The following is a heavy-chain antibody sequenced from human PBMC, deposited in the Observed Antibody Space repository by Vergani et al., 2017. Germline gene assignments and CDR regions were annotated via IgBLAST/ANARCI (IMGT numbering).Heavy chain of an antibody. CDR2: IYNSGNG. D-gene: IGHD3-16*01. Sequence: QMQLQESGPGLVKASETLSLTCTVPGDSIISRSYYWGWIRQPPGKGGEWIGSIYNSGNGDSSSSLKSRVTIPADTSKNQFSLRLTSVTAADTAVYYCASGKYYSDSTSHFRGRYFDVWGRGTLVTVPS. V-gene: IGHV4-39*01. CDR1: GDSIISRSYY. J-gene: IGHJ2*01. CDR3: ASGKYYSDSTSHFRGRYFDV.